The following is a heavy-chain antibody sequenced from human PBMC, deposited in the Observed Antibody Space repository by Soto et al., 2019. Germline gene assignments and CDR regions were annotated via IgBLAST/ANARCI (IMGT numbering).Heavy chain of an antibody. J-gene: IGHJ6*03. CDR1: WFTFSSFS. V-gene: IGHV3-30*18. CDR3: AKDEYWESHFYYFMDL. CDR2: ISHDGNVN. Sequence: SLRLSCETPWFTFSSFSMHWVPPAPGKGLEWVAVISHDGNVNYYSESVKGRFTMSRDNSKDTLYLQMDSLRTEDTAVYFCAKDEYWESHFYYFMDLWGKGTPVTVSS. D-gene: IGHD2-8*02.